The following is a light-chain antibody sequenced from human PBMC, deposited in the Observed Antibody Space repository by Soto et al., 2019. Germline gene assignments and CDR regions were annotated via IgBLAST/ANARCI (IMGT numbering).Light chain of an antibody. J-gene: IGKJ5*01. CDR1: QSVSSY. CDR2: GAS. CDR3: QQYNKTPPIT. Sequence: EIVLTPSPAILSLSPGERATLSCMASQSVSSYLAWYQQKPGQAPRLLIFGASHRAPDIPDRFSGSGSGTDFTLTISSLQSEDFALYYCQQYNKTPPITFWQGTRLE. V-gene: IGKV3D-15*01.